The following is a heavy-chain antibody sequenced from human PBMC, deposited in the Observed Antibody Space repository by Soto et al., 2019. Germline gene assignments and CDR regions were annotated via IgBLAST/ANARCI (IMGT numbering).Heavy chain of an antibody. J-gene: IGHJ3*02. D-gene: IGHD2-15*01. CDR2: ISEGGHNT. CDR1: GFTFRSYP. V-gene: IGHV3-23*01. CDR3: ASRLLGVRAFDI. Sequence: EEQLLESGGGLVQAGGSLRLFCAASGFTFRSYPMHWVRQAPGKGLEWVSGISEGGHNTYYADPMKGRFTISRDNSKNTQYLQMNSLRAEDTAVYYCASRLLGVRAFDIWGQGTVVTVSS.